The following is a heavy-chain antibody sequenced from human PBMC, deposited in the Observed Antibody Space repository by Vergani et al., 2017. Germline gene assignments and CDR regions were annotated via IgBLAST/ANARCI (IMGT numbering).Heavy chain of an antibody. J-gene: IGHJ4*02. CDR3: AKDISITGTTFLSDY. V-gene: IGHV3-23*01. Sequence: EVQLLESGGGLVQPGGSLRLSCAASGFTFSSYAMSWVRQAPGKGLEWVAAISGSGGSTYYADSVKGRFTISRDNSKNTLYLQMNSLSAEDTAVYYCAKDISITGTTFLSDYWGQGTLVTVSS. CDR2: ISGSGGST. D-gene: IGHD1-7*01. CDR1: GFTFSSYA.